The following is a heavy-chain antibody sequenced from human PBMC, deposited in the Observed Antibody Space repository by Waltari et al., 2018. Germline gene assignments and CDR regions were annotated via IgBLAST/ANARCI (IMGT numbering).Heavy chain of an antibody. D-gene: IGHD3-22*01. CDR3: AREKRAFYDSSGYFDY. J-gene: IGHJ4*02. Sequence: QHELQHSGPGLVMPTETLSLTCTLTVGSSASSSYHRGWIRQHPGKGLEWIGSIFYSGSTYYNPSLKSRVTRSRDTSRNQFSLKLSAVTAADTAMYYCAREKRAFYDSSGYFDYWGQGTLVTVSS. CDR1: VGSSASSSYH. CDR2: IFYSGST. V-gene: IGHV4-39*07.